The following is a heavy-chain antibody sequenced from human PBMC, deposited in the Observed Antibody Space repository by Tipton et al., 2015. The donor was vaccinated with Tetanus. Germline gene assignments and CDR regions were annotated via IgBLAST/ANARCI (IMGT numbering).Heavy chain of an antibody. CDR2: IYHSGST. CDR1: GGSISSGGYS. J-gene: IGHJ3*02. CDR3: ARVLPAFAFDI. Sequence: TLSLTCAVSGGSISSGGYSWSWIRQPPGKGLEWIGYIYHSGSTYYNPSLKSRVTISVDRSKNRFSLKLSSVTAADTAVYYCARVLPAFAFDIWGQGTMVTVSS. V-gene: IGHV4-30-2*01.